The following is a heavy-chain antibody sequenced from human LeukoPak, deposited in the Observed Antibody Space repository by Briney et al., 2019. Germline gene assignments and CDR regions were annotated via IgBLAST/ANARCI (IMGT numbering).Heavy chain of an antibody. V-gene: IGHV1-69*04. CDR1: GGTFSSYA. CDR3: ASPPGRGYSYGYQDFDY. D-gene: IGHD5-18*01. Sequence: ASVKVSCKASGGTFSSYAISWVRQAPGQGLEWMGRIIPILGIANYAQKFQGRVTITADKSTSTAYMELSSLRSEDTAVYYCASPPGRGYSYGYQDFDYWGQGTLVTVSS. CDR2: IIPILGIA. J-gene: IGHJ4*02.